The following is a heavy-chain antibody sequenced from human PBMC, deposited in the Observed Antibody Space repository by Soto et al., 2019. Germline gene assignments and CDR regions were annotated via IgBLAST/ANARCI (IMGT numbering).Heavy chain of an antibody. CDR2: ISYDGSNK. CDR1: GFTFSSYA. D-gene: IGHD1-1*01. V-gene: IGHV3-30-3*01. J-gene: IGHJ6*02. CDR3: ARVPQVLLERSALSYYYGMDV. Sequence: GGSLRLSCAASGFTFSSYAMHWVRQAPGKGLEWVAVISYDGSNKYYADSVKGRFTISRDNSKNTLYLQMNSLRAEDTAVYYCARVPQVLLERSALSYYYGMDVWGQGTTVTVSS.